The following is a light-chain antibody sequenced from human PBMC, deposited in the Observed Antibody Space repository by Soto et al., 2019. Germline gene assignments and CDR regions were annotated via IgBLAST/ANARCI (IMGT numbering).Light chain of an antibody. J-gene: IGKJ1*01. Sequence: DIQMTQSPSSLSASVGDRITITCRASQTISNFLNWYHQRPGKAPKLLIFGASSLQSGVPSKFTGSGSGTDFTLTISDLQPDDFANYYCLQYDSYPWTFGQGTKVEIK. CDR1: QTISNF. V-gene: IGKV1-39*01. CDR3: LQYDSYPWT. CDR2: GAS.